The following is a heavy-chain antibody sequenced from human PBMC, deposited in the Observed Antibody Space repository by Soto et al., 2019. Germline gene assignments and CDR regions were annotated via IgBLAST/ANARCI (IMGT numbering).Heavy chain of an antibody. Sequence: EVQVLESGXXXXQPGVSLSLSCAASGLTFSSYAMTWVRQAPGKGLEWVXAMSGGGETTYYVDSVKGRFTISRDNSRNTLYLQMNSLRAEDTAAYYCAKWQTYYYDSRGFSGFDCWGRRTLVNVS. CDR3: AKWQTYYYDSRGFSGFDC. CDR2: MSGGGETT. J-gene: IGHJ4*02. D-gene: IGHD3-22*01. CDR1: GLTFSSYA. V-gene: IGHV3-23*01.